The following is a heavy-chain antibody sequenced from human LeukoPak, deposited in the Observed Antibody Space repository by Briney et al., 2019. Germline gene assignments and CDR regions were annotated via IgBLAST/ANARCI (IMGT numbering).Heavy chain of an antibody. CDR1: GFTFDDYG. CDR3: ARGSFSGSYCDY. CDR2: INWNGGST. Sequence: SGGSLRLSCAASGFTFDDYGMSWVRQAPGKGLEWVSGINWNGGSTGYADSVEGRFTISRDNAKNSLYLQMNSLRAEDTALYYCARGSFSGSYCDYWGQGTLVTVSS. D-gene: IGHD1-26*01. J-gene: IGHJ4*02. V-gene: IGHV3-20*04.